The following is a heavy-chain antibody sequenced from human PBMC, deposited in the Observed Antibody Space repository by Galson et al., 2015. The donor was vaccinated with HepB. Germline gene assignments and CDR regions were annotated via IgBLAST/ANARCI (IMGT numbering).Heavy chain of an antibody. CDR2: ISSSSTTI. Sequence: SLRLSCAASTFIFSTYSMNWVRQAPGKGLEWVSYISSSSTTIYYADSVKGRFTISRDNAKNSLYLQMNSLRAEDTAVYYCVSLRGYDSKPLVYWGQGTLVTVSS. D-gene: IGHD5-12*01. V-gene: IGHV3-48*04. J-gene: IGHJ4*02. CDR3: VSLRGYDSKPLVY. CDR1: TFIFSTYS.